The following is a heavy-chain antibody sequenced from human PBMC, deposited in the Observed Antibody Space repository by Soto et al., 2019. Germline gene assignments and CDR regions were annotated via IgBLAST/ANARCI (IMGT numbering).Heavy chain of an antibody. Sequence: GGSLRLSCAASGFTFSSYSMNWVRQAPGKGLEWVSSISSSSSYIYYADSVKGRFTISRDNAKNSLYLQMNSLRAEDTAVYYCARVIGERWFGELSITYGAFDIWGQGTMVTVSS. CDR1: GFTFSSYS. CDR2: ISSSSSYI. V-gene: IGHV3-21*01. D-gene: IGHD3-10*01. J-gene: IGHJ3*02. CDR3: ARVIGERWFGELSITYGAFDI.